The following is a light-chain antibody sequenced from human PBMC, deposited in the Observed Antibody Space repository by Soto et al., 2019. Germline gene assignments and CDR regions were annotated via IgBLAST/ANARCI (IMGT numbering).Light chain of an antibody. CDR3: QQRSNWPPV. CDR1: QSVSSY. J-gene: IGKJ3*01. Sequence: EIVLTQSPATLSLSPGERATLSCRASQSVSSYLAWYQQKPGQAPRLLIYDASNRATGIPARFSGSGSGTDFTLTISSLEPEDSAVYYCQQRSNWPPVFGPGTKVDIK. CDR2: DAS. V-gene: IGKV3-11*01.